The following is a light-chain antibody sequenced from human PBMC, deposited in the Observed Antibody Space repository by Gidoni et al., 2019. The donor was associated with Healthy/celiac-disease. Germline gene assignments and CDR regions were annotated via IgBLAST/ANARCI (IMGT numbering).Light chain of an antibody. CDR3: QQYNNWPRT. CDR2: GSS. Sequence: EIVMKQSPATLSVSPGERATLSCRASPSVSSKLAWYQQKPGQAPRLLIYGSSTRATGIPAMCSGSGSGTEFTLTISSLQSEYFAVYYCQQYNNWPRTFGQGTKVEIK. V-gene: IGKV3-15*01. J-gene: IGKJ1*01. CDR1: PSVSSK.